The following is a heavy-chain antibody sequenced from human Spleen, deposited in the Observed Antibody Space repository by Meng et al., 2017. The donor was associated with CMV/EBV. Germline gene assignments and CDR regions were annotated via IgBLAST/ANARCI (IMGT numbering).Heavy chain of an antibody. J-gene: IGHJ4*02. Sequence: SCAASGFTFSSYSMNWVRQAPGKGLEWVSSISSSSSYIYYADSVKGRFTISRDNAKNSLYLQMNSLRAEDTAVYYCAKDDSAYFDFRSGYSTPPDYWGQGTLVTVSS. D-gene: IGHD3-3*01. CDR2: ISSSSSYI. CDR3: AKDDSAYFDFRSGYSTPPDY. V-gene: IGHV3-21*01. CDR1: GFTFSSYS.